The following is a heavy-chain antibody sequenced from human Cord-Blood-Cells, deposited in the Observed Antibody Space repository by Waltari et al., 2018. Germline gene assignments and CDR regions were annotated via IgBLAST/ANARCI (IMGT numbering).Heavy chain of an antibody. CDR3: ARGNIVVVPAAMEAPYMDV. CDR1: GGSFSCYY. V-gene: IGHV4-34*01. D-gene: IGHD2-2*01. J-gene: IGHJ6*03. Sequence: QVQLQQWGAGLLKPSETLSLTCAVYGGSFSCYYWSWIRPPPGKGLEWIGEINHSGSTNDNPSLKSRVTISVDTSKNQFSLKLSSVTAADTAVYYCARGNIVVVPAAMEAPYMDVWGKGTTVTVSS. CDR2: INHSGST.